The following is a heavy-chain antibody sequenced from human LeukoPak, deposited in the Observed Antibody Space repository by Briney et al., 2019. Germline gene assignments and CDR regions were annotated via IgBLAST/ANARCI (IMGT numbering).Heavy chain of an antibody. CDR2: IISTGNTK. V-gene: IGHV3-11*01. D-gene: IGHD7-27*01. CDR3: ARDRDWGSYFDS. Sequence: GGSLRLSCAASGFTFSDYYMSWIRQAPGKGLEWVSFIISTGNTKYYADSVKGRFTISRDNAKNSVHLQMNSLRAEDTAVYYCARDRDWGSYFDSWGQGTLVTVSS. CDR1: GFTFSDYY. J-gene: IGHJ4*02.